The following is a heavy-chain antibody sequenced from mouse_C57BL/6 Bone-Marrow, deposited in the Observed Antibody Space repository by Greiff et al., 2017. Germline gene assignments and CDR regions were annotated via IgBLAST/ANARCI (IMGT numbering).Heavy chain of an antibody. CDR3: ARSDYYGSSYDWYFDV. D-gene: IGHD1-1*01. CDR2: INYDGSST. CDR1: GFTFSDYY. J-gene: IGHJ1*03. V-gene: IGHV5-16*01. Sequence: DVKLVESEGGLVQPGSSMKLSSTASGFTFSDYYMAWVRQVPEKGLEWVANINYDGSSTYYLDSLKSRFIISRDNAKNILYLQMSSLKSEDTATYYCARSDYYGSSYDWYFDVWGTGTTVTVSS.